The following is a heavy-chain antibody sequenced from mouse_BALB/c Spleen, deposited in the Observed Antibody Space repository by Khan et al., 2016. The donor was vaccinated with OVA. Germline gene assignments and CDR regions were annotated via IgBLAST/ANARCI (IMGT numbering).Heavy chain of an antibody. J-gene: IGHJ3*01. Sequence: QVQLKQSGAELAKPGASVKMSCKASGYTFTNYWMHWVKQRPGQGLEWIGYIDPTTGYTEYNQKFKDKATLTADKSSSTAYMQLSSLTSEDSAVYYCTRHGGTYTWLGYWGQGTRVTVSA. CDR3: TRHGGTYTWLGY. CDR2: IDPTTGYT. CDR1: GYTFTNYW. D-gene: IGHD1-1*02. V-gene: IGHV1-7*01.